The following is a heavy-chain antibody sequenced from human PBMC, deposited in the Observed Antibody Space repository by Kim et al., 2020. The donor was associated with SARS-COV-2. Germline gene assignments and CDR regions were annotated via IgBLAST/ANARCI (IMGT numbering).Heavy chain of an antibody. V-gene: IGHV1-2*06. CDR3: ARGGEEGYFDWLLYNWFDP. CDR2: INPNSGGT. Sequence: ASVKVSCKASVYTFTGYYMHWVRQAPGQGLEWMGRINPNSGGTNYAQKFQGRVTMTRDTSISTAYMELSRLRSDDTAVYYCARGGEEGYFDWLLYNWFDPWGQGTLVTVSS. J-gene: IGHJ5*02. CDR1: VYTFTGYY. D-gene: IGHD3-9*01.